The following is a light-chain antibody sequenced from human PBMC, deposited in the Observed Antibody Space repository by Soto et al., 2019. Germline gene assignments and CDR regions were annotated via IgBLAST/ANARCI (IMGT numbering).Light chain of an antibody. CDR3: QQHGDYSFT. J-gene: IGKJ2*01. CDR2: KVS. V-gene: IGKV1-5*03. Sequence: DIQMTQSPPILSASVGDRATITCRASQTIRSWLAWYQQKPGKVPKLLIYKVSTLESGVPSRFSGSGSGTDFTLTISSLEPDDCAIYYCQQHGDYSFTFGQGTKLEIK. CDR1: QTIRSW.